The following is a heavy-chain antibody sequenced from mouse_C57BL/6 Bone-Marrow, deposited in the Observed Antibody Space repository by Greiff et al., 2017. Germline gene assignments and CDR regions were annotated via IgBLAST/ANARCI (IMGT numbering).Heavy chain of an antibody. V-gene: IGHV3-6*01. CDR1: GYSITNGYY. Sequence: EVKLVESGPGLVKPSPSLSLTCSVSGYSITNGYYWNWIRQLPGNKLEWMGYISYDGSNNYNPTLKNRISITRDTSKNPYFLKLNSVTTEDTAAYYSARDLDGFAYWGQGTLVTVSA. CDR3: ARDLDGFAY. J-gene: IGHJ3*01. CDR2: ISYDGSN.